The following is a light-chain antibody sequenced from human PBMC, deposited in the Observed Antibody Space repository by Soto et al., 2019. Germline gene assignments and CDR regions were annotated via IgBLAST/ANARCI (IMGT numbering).Light chain of an antibody. Sequence: EIVMTQSPATLSVSPGETATLSCRASQSVGSAEVGCHHKPGQAPRLLIVGASIRAPGGPGRFSGGGSGTEFTLTISSLQSEDVAVYYCQQYKNWPPHTFGGGTTVEVK. CDR1: QSVGSA. CDR3: QQYKNWPPHT. V-gene: IGKV3-15*01. J-gene: IGKJ4*01. CDR2: GAS.